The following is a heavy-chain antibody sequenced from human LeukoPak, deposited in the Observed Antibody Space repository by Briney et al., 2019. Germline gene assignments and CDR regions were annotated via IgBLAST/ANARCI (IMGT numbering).Heavy chain of an antibody. Sequence: PGGSLRLSCAASVFTLSSYAMTWVRQAPGKGLEWVSGLSGSGSRTHYADSVRARFNIPRQNSKNTVYLQMNSLRGEDTGVYLCAKGRYYYDDSDAFEIWGQGTMVTVSS. J-gene: IGHJ3*02. V-gene: IGHV3-23*01. CDR2: LSGSGSRT. CDR3: AKGRYYYDDSDAFEI. CDR1: VFTLSSYA. D-gene: IGHD3-22*01.